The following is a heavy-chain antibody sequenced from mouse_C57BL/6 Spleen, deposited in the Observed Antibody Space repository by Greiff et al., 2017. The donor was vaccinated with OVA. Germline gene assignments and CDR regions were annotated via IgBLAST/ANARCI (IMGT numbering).Heavy chain of an antibody. J-gene: IGHJ4*01. Sequence: EVHLVESGGGLVKPGGSLKLSCAASGFTFSSYTMSWVRQTPEKRLEWVATISGGGGNTYYPDSVKGRFTISRDNAKNTLYLQMSSLRSEDTALYYCARRGYDGAMDYWGQGTSVTVSS. D-gene: IGHD2-12*01. CDR3: ARRGYDGAMDY. CDR2: ISGGGGNT. CDR1: GFTFSSYT. V-gene: IGHV5-9*01.